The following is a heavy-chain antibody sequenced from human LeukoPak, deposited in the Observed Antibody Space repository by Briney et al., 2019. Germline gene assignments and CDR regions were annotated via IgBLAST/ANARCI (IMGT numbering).Heavy chain of an antibody. D-gene: IGHD3-22*01. CDR2: ISGNGGST. Sequence: GGSLRLSCEASGFTFSSYAMSWVRQAPGKGLEWVSGISGNGGSTYYVDSMKGRFTISRDNSRNTLSLQMHSLRAEDTAVYYCARRENNGYYLSWGQGTLVTVSS. J-gene: IGHJ5*02. CDR3: ARRENNGYYLS. CDR1: GFTFSSYA. V-gene: IGHV3-23*01.